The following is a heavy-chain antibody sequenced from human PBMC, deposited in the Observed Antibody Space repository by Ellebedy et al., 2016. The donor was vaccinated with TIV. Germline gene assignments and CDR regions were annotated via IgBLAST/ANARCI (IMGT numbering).Heavy chain of an antibody. J-gene: IGHJ2*01. CDR1: GFTVSSNY. CDR2: IYNGGTT. CDR3: ARVGGRGDWYFDL. Sequence: PGGSLRLSCTASGFTVSSNYMSWVRQAPGKGLEWVSVIYNGGTTYYADSVKGRFTISRDNSKNTLYLQMDSLRVKDTAIYYCARVGGRGDWYFDLWGCGTLVTVSS. V-gene: IGHV3-53*01. D-gene: IGHD3-10*01.